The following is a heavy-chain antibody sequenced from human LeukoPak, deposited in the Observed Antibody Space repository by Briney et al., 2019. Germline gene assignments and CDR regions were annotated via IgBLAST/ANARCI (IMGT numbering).Heavy chain of an antibody. CDR1: RFTFSDYY. CDR3: ARVVRGGNSGYAFDI. Sequence: PGGSLRLSCAASRFTFSDYYMSWVRQAPGKGLEWVTYTSSGGSIKSYADSVKGRFSISRDSAKNSLYLEMNSLRAGDTAVYYCARVVRGGNSGYAFDIWGQGTMVTVSS. D-gene: IGHD4-23*01. CDR2: TSSGGSIK. J-gene: IGHJ3*02. V-gene: IGHV3-11*01.